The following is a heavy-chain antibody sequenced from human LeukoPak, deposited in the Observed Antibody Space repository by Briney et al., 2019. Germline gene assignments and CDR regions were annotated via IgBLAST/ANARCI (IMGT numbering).Heavy chain of an antibody. CDR3: ARDQELGSSSWSFDY. CDR1: GFTFSRFW. D-gene: IGHD6-13*01. V-gene: IGHV3-7*01. J-gene: IGHJ4*02. Sequence: PGGSLRLSCAASGFTFSRFWMSWVRQAPGKGLEWVANIKQDGSEKYYVDSVKGRFTISRDNAKNTLYLQMNSLRAEDTAVYYCARDQELGSSSWSFDYWGQGTLVTVSS. CDR2: IKQDGSEK.